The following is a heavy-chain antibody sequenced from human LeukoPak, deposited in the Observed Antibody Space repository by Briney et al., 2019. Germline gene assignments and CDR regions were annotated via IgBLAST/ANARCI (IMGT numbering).Heavy chain of an antibody. V-gene: IGHV3-21*01. D-gene: IGHD3-22*01. CDR3: ARDLRYDSSCYYRYYFDY. J-gene: IGHJ4*02. CDR1: GFTFSSYS. CDR2: ISSSSSYI. Sequence: GGSLRLACAASGFTFSSYSMNWVRQAPGKGLEWVSSISSSSSYIYYADSVKGRFTISRDNAKDSLYLQMNSLRAEDTAVYYCARDLRYDSSCYYRYYFDYWGQGTLVSVSS.